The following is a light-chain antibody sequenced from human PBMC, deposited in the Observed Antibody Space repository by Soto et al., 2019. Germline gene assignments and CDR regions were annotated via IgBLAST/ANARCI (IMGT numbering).Light chain of an antibody. V-gene: IGKV3-20*01. CDR2: GAS. Sequence: EVVLPQSPDTLSLSPGESATLSCRASQSIRSERLAWYQQKPGQAPRLLIYGASSRATGIPVRFSGSGSGTDFTLTISRLETEDFAVFYCQQYGTSEIIFGQGTRLEIK. CDR3: QQYGTSEII. J-gene: IGKJ5*01. CDR1: QSIRSER.